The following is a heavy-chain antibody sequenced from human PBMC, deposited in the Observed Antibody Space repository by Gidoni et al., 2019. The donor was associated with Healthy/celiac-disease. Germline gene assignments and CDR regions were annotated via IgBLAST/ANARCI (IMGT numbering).Heavy chain of an antibody. D-gene: IGHD6-6*01. V-gene: IGHV3-74*01. CDR2: IKSDGSST. CDR3: ATASYSSSIFDY. Sequence: GGGLVQPGGALRLSGAAAGFTFSSYWRHWVRRAPGKGLVWVSRIKSDGSSTSYADSVKGRCTISRDNAKNTLYLQRNSLRAEDTAVYYCATASYSSSIFDYWGQGTLVTVSS. J-gene: IGHJ4*02. CDR1: GFTFSSYW.